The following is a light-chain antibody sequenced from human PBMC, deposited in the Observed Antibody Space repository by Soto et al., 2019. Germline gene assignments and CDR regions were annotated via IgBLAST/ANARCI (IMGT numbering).Light chain of an antibody. CDR1: QSISSW. V-gene: IGKV1-5*01. CDR2: DAS. CDR3: QQYNSYSWT. J-gene: IGKJ1*01. Sequence: TPMNQSPSTLSASVGDRVPITCRASQSISSWLAWYQQKPGKAPKLLIYDASSLESGVPSRFSGSGSGTEFTLTISSLQPDDFATYYCQQYNSYSWTFGQGTKVDI.